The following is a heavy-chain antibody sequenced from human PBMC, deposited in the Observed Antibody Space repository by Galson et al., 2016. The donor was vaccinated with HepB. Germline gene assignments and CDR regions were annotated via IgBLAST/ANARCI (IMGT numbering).Heavy chain of an antibody. CDR1: GFTFSSYA. Sequence: SLRLSCAASGFTFSSYAMTWVRQAPGKGLEWVSGISGSGDSAYYGDSVKGRFSISRDNSKNTLYLQMNSLRAGDTAVYFCAKDQTTYDPGWYFDIWGRGTLVTVSS. V-gene: IGHV3-23*01. D-gene: IGHD3-3*01. J-gene: IGHJ2*01. CDR2: ISGSGDSA. CDR3: AKDQTTYDPGWYFDI.